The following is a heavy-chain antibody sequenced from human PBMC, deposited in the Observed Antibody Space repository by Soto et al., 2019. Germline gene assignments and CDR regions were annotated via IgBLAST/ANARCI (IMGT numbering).Heavy chain of an antibody. CDR1: GGSFSGYY. V-gene: IGHV4-34*01. J-gene: IGHJ6*02. CDR3: AGYHDYGGSCYYYYYGMDV. D-gene: IGHD2-15*01. Sequence: SETLSLTCAVYGGSFSGYYWSWIRQPPGKGLEGIGEINHSGSTNYNPSLTSRVTISVDTSKNQFSLKLSSVTAADTAVYYCAGYHDYGGSCYYYYYGMDVWGQGTTVTVSS. CDR2: INHSGST.